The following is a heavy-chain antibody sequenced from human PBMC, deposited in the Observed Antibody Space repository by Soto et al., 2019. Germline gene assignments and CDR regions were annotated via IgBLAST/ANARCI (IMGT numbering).Heavy chain of an antibody. J-gene: IGHJ2*01. CDR1: GYTFTSYG. V-gene: IGHV1-18*01. CDR3: ARYRGYSPFPYFDL. Sequence: ASVKVSCKASGYTFTSYGISWVRQAPGQGLEWMGWISAYNGNTNYAQKLQSRVTMTTDTSTSTAYMELRSLRSDDTAVYYCARYRGYSPFPYFDLWGRGTLVTVSS. CDR2: ISAYNGNT. D-gene: IGHD1-26*01.